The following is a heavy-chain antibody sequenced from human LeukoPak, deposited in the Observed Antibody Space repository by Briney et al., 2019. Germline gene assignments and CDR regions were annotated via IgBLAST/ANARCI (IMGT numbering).Heavy chain of an antibody. CDR3: AKEDRSGWYLFNFDL. CDR2: ISGSGAYT. D-gene: IGHD6-19*01. J-gene: IGHJ4*02. V-gene: IGHV3-23*01. Sequence: PGGSLRLSRAASGFTFDNYAMTWVRQAPGKGLEWVSGISGSGAYTYYADSVKGRFTISRDNSKNTLFLQMNGLRAEDTAVYYCAKEDRSGWYLFNFDLWGQGTLVTVSS. CDR1: GFTFDNYA.